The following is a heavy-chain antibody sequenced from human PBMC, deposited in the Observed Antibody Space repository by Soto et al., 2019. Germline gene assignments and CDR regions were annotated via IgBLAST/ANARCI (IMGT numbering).Heavy chain of an antibody. J-gene: IGHJ3*02. CDR1: GYTFTFRY. Sequence: GASVKVSCKASGYTFTFRYLHWVRQAPGQALEWMGWITPFESDTNYAQKFQDRVTITRDRSVSTAYMELSNLRSDDTAMYYCARSPFAGSDAFDIWGQGTMVTVSS. CDR2: ITPFESDT. CDR3: ARSPFAGSDAFDI. D-gene: IGHD1-1*01. V-gene: IGHV1-45*02.